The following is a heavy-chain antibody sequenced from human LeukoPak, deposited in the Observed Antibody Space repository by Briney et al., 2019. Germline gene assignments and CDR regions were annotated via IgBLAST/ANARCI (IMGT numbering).Heavy chain of an antibody. CDR2: ISGSGGST. J-gene: IGHJ4*02. CDR1: GFTFSSYA. V-gene: IGHV3-23*01. Sequence: PGGSLRLXCAASGFTFSSYAMSWVRQAPGKGLEWVSAISGSGGSTYYADSVKGRFTISRDNSKNTLYLQMNSLRAEDTAVYYCAKDGCSSTSCWTSFDYWGQGTLVTVSS. CDR3: AKDGCSSTSCWTSFDY. D-gene: IGHD2-2*01.